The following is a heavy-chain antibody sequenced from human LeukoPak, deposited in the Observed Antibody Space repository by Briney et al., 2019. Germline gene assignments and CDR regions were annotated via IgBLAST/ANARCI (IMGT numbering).Heavy chain of an antibody. V-gene: IGHV4-39*01. Sequence: SETLSLTCTVSGGSISSSSYYWGWIRQPPGKGLEWTGSIYYSGRTSYNPSLKSRVTISVDPSKTQCSLKLSSVPAADTAVYYCARLYSSSWYFDYWGQGTLVTVSS. CDR3: ARLYSSSWYFDY. CDR2: IYYSGRT. CDR1: GGSISSSSYY. J-gene: IGHJ4*02. D-gene: IGHD6-13*01.